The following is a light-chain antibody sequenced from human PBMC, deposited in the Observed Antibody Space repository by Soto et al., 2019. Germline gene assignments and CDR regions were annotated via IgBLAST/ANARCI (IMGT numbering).Light chain of an antibody. V-gene: IGKV3-20*01. CDR3: QQYAGSPYT. J-gene: IGKJ2*01. CDR1: QSVSSNY. CDR2: AAS. Sequence: EIVLTQSPGTLSLSPGERATLSCRASQSVSSNYLAWYQQRPGQAPMLLIYAASSRASGIPHRISGSGSGTDFSLTISRLEPEDFAMYYCQQYAGSPYTFGEGTKLEIK.